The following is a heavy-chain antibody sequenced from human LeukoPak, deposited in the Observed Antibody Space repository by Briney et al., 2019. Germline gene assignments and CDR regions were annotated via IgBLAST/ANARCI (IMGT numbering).Heavy chain of an antibody. V-gene: IGHV3-30*02. J-gene: IGHJ4*02. D-gene: IGHD3-16*01. CDR1: GFSFSSFG. CDR3: AKDYGDTVMLFDY. CDR2: IRYDGNNK. Sequence: GRSLRLSCAASGFSFSSFGIHWVRQAPGKALEWVAFIRYDGNNKYYADSVKGRFTISRDNSKNTLYLQMNSLRPEDTAEYYCAKDYGDTVMLFDYWGQGTLVTVSS.